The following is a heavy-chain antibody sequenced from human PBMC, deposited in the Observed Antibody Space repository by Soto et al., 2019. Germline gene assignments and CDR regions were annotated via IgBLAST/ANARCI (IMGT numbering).Heavy chain of an antibody. J-gene: IGHJ5*02. CDR2: IKPISDIT. Sequence: QIRLVQSGAEVQKPWSSVRVSCKASGDTFGRFTINWVRQAPGQGLEWMGGIKPISDITNYAQRFQGRVTFTAVVSTSTLYLALSSLRSEDTPLYFYARYPSTINKSIGVWFDLLGQGTLVTVSS. V-gene: IGHV1-69*01. CDR3: ARYPSTINKSIGVWFDL. D-gene: IGHD2-2*01. CDR1: GDTFGRFT.